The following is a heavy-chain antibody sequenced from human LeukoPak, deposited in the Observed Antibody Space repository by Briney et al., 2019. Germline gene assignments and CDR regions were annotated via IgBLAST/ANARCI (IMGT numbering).Heavy chain of an antibody. D-gene: IGHD3-10*01. V-gene: IGHV4-34*01. CDR3: AAGSYYCYYYGMDV. CDR1: GGSFSGYY. CDR2: INHSGST. Sequence: SETLSLTCAVYGGSFSGYYWSWIRQPPGKGLEWIGEINHSGSTNYNPSLKSRVTISIDTSKNQFSLKLSSVTAADTAVYYCAAGSYYCYYYGMDVWGQGTTVTVSS. J-gene: IGHJ6*02.